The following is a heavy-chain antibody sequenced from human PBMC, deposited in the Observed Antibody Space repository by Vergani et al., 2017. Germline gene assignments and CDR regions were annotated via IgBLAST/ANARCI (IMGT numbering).Heavy chain of an antibody. V-gene: IGHV1-69*04. CDR3: ARDPDNYDYGGY. Sequence: QVQLVQSGAEVKKPGSSVKVSCKASGGTFSSYAISWVRQAPGQGLEWMGRIIPILGIANYAQKFQGRVTITADKSTSTAYMELSSLRSEDTAVYYCARDPDNYDYGGYWGQGTLVTVSS. CDR2: IIPILGIA. CDR1: GGTFSSYA. D-gene: IGHD4-17*01. J-gene: IGHJ4*02.